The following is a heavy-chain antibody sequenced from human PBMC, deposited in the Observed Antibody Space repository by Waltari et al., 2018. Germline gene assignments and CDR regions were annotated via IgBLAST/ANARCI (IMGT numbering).Heavy chain of an antibody. CDR2: VDPSGDTT. J-gene: IGHJ3*02. CDR3: AAPYFDFWNGGSAHDSLNI. Sequence: QVQLVQSGGEVKNPGASVKVSCKASGDTFTRYSIHWVRQAPGQGLEWMGVVDPSGDTTIYAQTFQGRVTMTRDTSTSTGYMELRSLRHEDTAVYYCAAPYFDFWNGGSAHDSLNIWSQGTMVTVSS. D-gene: IGHD3-3*01. V-gene: IGHV1-46*01. CDR1: GDTFTRYS.